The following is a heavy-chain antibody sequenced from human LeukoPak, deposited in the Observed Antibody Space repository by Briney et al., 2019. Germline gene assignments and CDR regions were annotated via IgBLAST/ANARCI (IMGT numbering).Heavy chain of an antibody. CDR1: GFTFSSYS. CDR3: ARERQGDDAFDV. CDR2: ISGSSSYI. V-gene: IGHV3-21*06. Sequence: PGGSLRLSCAASGFTFSSYSFHWVRQAPGKGLEWVSSISGSSSYIYYADPVKGRFTISRDNAKNSVYMLMNALRAEDTAFYYCARERQGDDAFDVWGQGTMVTVFS. D-gene: IGHD2-21*01. J-gene: IGHJ3*01.